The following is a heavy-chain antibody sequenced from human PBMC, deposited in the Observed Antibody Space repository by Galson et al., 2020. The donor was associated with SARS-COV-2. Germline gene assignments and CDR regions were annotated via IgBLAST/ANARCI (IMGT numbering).Heavy chain of an antibody. CDR2: IDWDDDK. D-gene: IGHD3-10*01. J-gene: IGHJ6*02. V-gene: IGHV2-70*01. CDR1: GFSLSTSGMC. CDR3: ARTSLLWCGHWYGMDV. Sequence: SGPTLVKPTQTLTLTCTFSGFSLSTSGMCVSWIRQPPGKALEWLALIDWDDDKYYSTSLKTRLTISKDTSKNQVVLTLTNMDPVDTATYYCARTSLLWCGHWYGMDVWGQGTTVTVSS.